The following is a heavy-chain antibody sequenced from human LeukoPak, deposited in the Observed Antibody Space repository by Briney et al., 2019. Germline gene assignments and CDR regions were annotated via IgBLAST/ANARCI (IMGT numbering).Heavy chain of an antibody. CDR1: GVSVTDYY. V-gene: IGHV4-4*07. J-gene: IGHJ2*01. CDR2: ISLSGST. Sequence: KTSETLSLTCTVSGVSVTDYYWTWVRQPAGKGLEWIGRISLSGSTDYNPSLQSRVTMSVDTSKNQFSLTLRSVTAADTAKYYCVRSLGPGPGWSFGVWGRGTLMTVAS. D-gene: IGHD3-16*01. CDR3: VRSLGPGPGWSFGV.